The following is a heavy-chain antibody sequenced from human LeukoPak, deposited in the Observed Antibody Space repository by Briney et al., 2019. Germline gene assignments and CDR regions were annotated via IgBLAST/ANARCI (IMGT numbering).Heavy chain of an antibody. Sequence: SQTLSLTCTVSGCSISSGDYYWTWIRQPPGKGLEWIGYIYYTGSTLYNQSLKSRVTISLDTPKNQFSLKLTSVTAADTAVYYCARRSGFSPNWFDPWGQGTLVTVSS. V-gene: IGHV4-30-4*01. CDR1: GCSISSGDYY. J-gene: IGHJ5*02. D-gene: IGHD3-3*01. CDR3: ARRSGFSPNWFDP. CDR2: IYYTGST.